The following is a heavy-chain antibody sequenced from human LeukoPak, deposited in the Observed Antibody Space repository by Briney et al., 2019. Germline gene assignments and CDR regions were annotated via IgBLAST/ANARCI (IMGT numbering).Heavy chain of an antibody. Sequence: GGSLRLSCAASGFTFDNYALSWVRQAPGKGLEWVSTISGNGGGKYYTDSVKGRFTISRDNAKNSLYLQMNSLRAEDTAVYYCARDSGNYLDAFDIWGQGTMVTVSS. CDR3: ARDSGNYLDAFDI. V-gene: IGHV3-23*01. D-gene: IGHD1-7*01. J-gene: IGHJ3*02. CDR1: GFTFDNYA. CDR2: ISGNGGGK.